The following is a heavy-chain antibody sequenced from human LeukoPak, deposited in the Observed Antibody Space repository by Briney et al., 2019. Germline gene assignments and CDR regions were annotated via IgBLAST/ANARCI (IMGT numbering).Heavy chain of an antibody. D-gene: IGHD2-21*01. CDR1: GFTFSDYY. CDR3: ARDDSYDAILRSDY. J-gene: IGHJ4*02. CDR2: ISSSGSTI. V-gene: IGHV3-11*01. Sequence: GGSLRLSCAASGFTFSDYYMSWIRQAPGKGLEWVSYISSSGSTIYYADSVKGRFTISRDNAKNSLYLQMNSLRAEDTAVYYCARDDSYDAILRSDYWGQGTLVTVSS.